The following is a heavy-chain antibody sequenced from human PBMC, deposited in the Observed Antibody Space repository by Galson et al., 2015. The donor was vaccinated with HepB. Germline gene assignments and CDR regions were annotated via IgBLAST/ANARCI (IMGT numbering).Heavy chain of an antibody. CDR3: ARESDRRFYFEH. V-gene: IGHV3-30*04. CDR2: HSYDGSPT. J-gene: IGHJ4*01. Sequence: SLRLSCAASGFSFSTSTIHWVRQAQGKGLEWVAVHSYDGSPTDYASSVRGRLTISRDTYRKTLYLQMDSLTPDDTAMYFCARESDRRFYFEHWGHGSLVAVSS. CDR1: GFSFSTST.